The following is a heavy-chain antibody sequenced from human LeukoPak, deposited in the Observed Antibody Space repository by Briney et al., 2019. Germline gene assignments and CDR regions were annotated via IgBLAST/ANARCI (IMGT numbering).Heavy chain of an antibody. D-gene: IGHD6-13*01. CDR3: AKGGSSWLNWFDP. CDR2: INAGNGNT. CDR1: GYTFTSYA. Sequence: GASVKVSCKASGYTFTSYAMHWVRQAPGQRLEWMGWINAGNGNTKYSQKFQGRVTITRDTSASTAYMELSSLRSEDTAVYYCAKGGSSWLNWFDPWGQGTLVTASS. V-gene: IGHV1-3*01. J-gene: IGHJ5*02.